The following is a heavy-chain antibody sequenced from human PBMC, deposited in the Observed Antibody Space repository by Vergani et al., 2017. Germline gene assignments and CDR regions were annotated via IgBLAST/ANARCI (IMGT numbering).Heavy chain of an antibody. D-gene: IGHD4-11*01. V-gene: IGHV1-2*04. Sequence: QVQLVQSGAEVKKPGASVKVSCKVSGYTLTELSMHWVRQAPGKGLEWMGWINPKSGGTNYAQKFQGWVTMTRDTSISTAYMELSRLRSDDTAVYYCARGRAPSNPFDYWGQGTLVTVSS. CDR3: ARGRAPSNPFDY. J-gene: IGHJ4*02. CDR1: GYTLTELS. CDR2: INPKSGGT.